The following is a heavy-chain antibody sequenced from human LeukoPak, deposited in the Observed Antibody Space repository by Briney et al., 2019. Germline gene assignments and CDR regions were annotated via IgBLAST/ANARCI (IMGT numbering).Heavy chain of an antibody. Sequence: GSLRLSCAASGITVSSNKMNWVRQAPGKGLEWVSVLYSGGSTNYADSVKGRFTISRDNSKNTLYLQMNSLRAEDTAVYYCARDLGLGVIDYWGQGTLVIVSS. CDR2: LYSGGST. CDR1: GITVSSNK. CDR3: ARDLGLGVIDY. J-gene: IGHJ4*02. D-gene: IGHD3-16*01. V-gene: IGHV3-66*01.